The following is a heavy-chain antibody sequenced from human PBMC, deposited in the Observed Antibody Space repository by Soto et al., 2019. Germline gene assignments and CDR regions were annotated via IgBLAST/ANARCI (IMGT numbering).Heavy chain of an antibody. CDR1: GGSFSGYY. CDR3: ARGSHYDFWSGYYPSGWFDP. Sequence: SETLSLTCAVYGGSFSGYYWSWIRQPPGKGLEWIGEINHSGSTNYNPSLKSRVTISVDTSKNQFSLKLSSVTAADTAVYYCARGSHYDFWSGYYPSGWFDPWGQGTLVTVSS. V-gene: IGHV4-34*01. D-gene: IGHD3-3*01. CDR2: INHSGST. J-gene: IGHJ5*02.